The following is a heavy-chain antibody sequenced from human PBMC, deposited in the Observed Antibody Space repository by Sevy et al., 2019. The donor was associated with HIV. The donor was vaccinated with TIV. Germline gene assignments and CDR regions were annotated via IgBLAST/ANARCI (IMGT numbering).Heavy chain of an antibody. CDR2: ISSSSGDAI. Sequence: GGSLRLSCAASGFTFSDYGMNWDRQAPGKGLEWVSYISSSSGDAIYYTDSVKGRFTISRDNAKNSLYLQMNSLRAEDTAVYYCARGAGGDCYYWGQGTLVTVSS. CDR3: ARGAGGDCYY. V-gene: IGHV3-48*01. D-gene: IGHD2-21*02. J-gene: IGHJ4*02. CDR1: GFTFSDYG.